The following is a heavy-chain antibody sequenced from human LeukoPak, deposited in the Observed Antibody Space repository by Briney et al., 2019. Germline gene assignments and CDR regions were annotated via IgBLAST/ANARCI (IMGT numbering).Heavy chain of an antibody. CDR2: IYYSGST. D-gene: IGHD3-16*01. Sequence: PSETLSLTCTVSGGSISSYYWSWIRQPPGKGLEWIGYIYYSGSTNYNPSLKSRVTISVDTSKNQFSLKLSSVTAADTAVYYCARGLAGHVCAYWGQGTLVTVST. CDR1: GGSISSYY. CDR3: ARGLAGHVCAY. V-gene: IGHV4-59*12. J-gene: IGHJ4*02.